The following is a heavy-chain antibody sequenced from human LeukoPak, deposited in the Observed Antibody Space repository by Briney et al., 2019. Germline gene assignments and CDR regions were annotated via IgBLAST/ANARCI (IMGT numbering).Heavy chain of an antibody. D-gene: IGHD3-9*01. J-gene: IGHJ4*02. CDR3: ARDRIGDFDWLFDY. CDR2: IIPIFGTA. CDR1: GGTFSSYA. V-gene: IGHV1-69*13. Sequence: SVKVSCKASGGTFSSYAISWVRQAPGQGLEWMGGIIPIFGTANYAQKFQGRVTITAGESTSTAYMELSSLRSEDTAVYYCARDRIGDFDWLFDYWGQGTLVTVSS.